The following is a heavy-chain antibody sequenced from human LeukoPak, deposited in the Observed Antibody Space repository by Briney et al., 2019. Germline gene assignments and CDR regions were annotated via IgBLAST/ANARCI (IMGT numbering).Heavy chain of an antibody. J-gene: IGHJ4*02. CDR3: AKATPPRLGELSLPDY. V-gene: IGHV3-43*01. D-gene: IGHD3-16*02. CDR1: GFTFDDYT. CDR2: ISWDGGST. Sequence: GGSLRLSCAASGFTFDDYTMHWVRQAPGKGLEWVSLISWDGGSTYYADSVKGRFTISRDNSKNSLYLQMNSLRTEDTALYYCAKATPPRLGELSLPDYWGQGTLVTVSS.